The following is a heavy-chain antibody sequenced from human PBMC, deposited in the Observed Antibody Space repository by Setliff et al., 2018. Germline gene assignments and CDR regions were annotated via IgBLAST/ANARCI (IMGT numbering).Heavy chain of an antibody. Sequence: SETLSLTCTVSGGSISSGTYYWSWIRQHPGKGLEWIGYIYYRGTTYYNPSLKSRVTISLDTSKNQISLKLTSVTAADTAVYYCGRGFSRIEGWGNWFDPWGQGILVTVSS. CDR1: GGSISSGTYY. D-gene: IGHD2-15*01. CDR2: IYYRGTT. J-gene: IGHJ5*02. CDR3: GRGFSRIEGWGNWFDP. V-gene: IGHV4-31*03.